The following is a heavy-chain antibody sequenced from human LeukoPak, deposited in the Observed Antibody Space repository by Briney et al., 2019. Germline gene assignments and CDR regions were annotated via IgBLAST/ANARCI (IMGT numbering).Heavy chain of an antibody. Sequence: GGSLRLSCAASGITFIKYSMTWVRQAPGKGMEWVSAITGSGAFTDYADSVKGRFTISRDNSKNTLYLQMNSLRAEDTGVYYCAKRSAESSGYFDYWGQGALVTVSS. J-gene: IGHJ4*02. D-gene: IGHD6-19*01. CDR2: ITGSGAFT. V-gene: IGHV3-23*01. CDR1: GITFIKYS. CDR3: AKRSAESSGYFDY.